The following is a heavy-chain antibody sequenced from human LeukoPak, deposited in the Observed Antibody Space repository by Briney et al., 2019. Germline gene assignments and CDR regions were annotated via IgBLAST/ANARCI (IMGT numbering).Heavy chain of an antibody. CDR1: GGSIRSYY. Sequence: SETLSLTCTVSGGSIRSYYWSWIRQPPGKGLEWIGYIYYSGSTNYNPSLKSRVTISVDTSKNQFSLKLSSVTAADTAVYYCARETGYSSSWGQGTLVTVSS. CDR2: IYYSGST. J-gene: IGHJ4*02. V-gene: IGHV4-59*01. D-gene: IGHD6-13*01. CDR3: ARETGYSSS.